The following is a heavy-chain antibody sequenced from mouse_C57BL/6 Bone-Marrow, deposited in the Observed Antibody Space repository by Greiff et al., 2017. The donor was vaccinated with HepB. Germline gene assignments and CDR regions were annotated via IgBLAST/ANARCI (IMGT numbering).Heavy chain of an antibody. CDR3: ARRLSLPYYFDY. Sequence: EVKLVESVAELVRPGASVKLSCTASGFNIKNTYMHWVKQRPEQGLEWIGRIDPANGNTKYAPKFQGKATITADTSSNTAYLQLSSLTSEDTAIYYCARRLSLPYYFDYWGQGTTLTVSS. V-gene: IGHV14-3*01. D-gene: IGHD2-2*01. J-gene: IGHJ2*01. CDR2: IDPANGNT. CDR1: GFNIKNTY.